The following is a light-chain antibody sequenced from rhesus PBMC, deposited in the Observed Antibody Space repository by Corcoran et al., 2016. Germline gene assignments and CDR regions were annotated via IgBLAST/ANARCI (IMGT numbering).Light chain of an antibody. V-gene: IGKV3-31*02. CDR1: QSVSSK. Sequence: EIVMTQSPATLSLSPGETATISCRTSQSVSSKLAWYQQKPGQAPRLLIYGASSRATGIPDRFSGSGSGTDVTRTISSLEPEDFAVYYCQETSNLWTFGQGTKVEIK. J-gene: IGKJ1*01. CDR2: GAS. CDR3: QETSNLWT.